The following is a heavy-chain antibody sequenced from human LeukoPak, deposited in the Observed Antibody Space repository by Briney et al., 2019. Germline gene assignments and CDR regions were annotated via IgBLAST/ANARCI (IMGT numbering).Heavy chain of an antibody. CDR2: IRSKAYGGTA. CDR3: TRENWIGDSSGYHDY. CDR1: GFTFGDYA. D-gene: IGHD3-22*01. Sequence: GGSLRLSCTASGFTFGDYAMSCVRQAPGKGLEWVGFIRSKAYGGTAEYAASVKDRFTISRDDSKSIAYLQMNSLRTEDTAVYYCTRENWIGDSSGYHDYWGQGTLVTVSS. J-gene: IGHJ4*02. V-gene: IGHV3-49*04.